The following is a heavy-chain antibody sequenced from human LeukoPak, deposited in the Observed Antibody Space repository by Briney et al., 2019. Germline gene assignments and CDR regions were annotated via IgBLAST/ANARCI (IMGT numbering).Heavy chain of an antibody. J-gene: IGHJ4*02. V-gene: IGHV4-38-2*02. Sequence: SETLSLTCTVSGYSISSGSCWGWIRQPPGEGLDWIGSIYHSGSTFYNPSLKSRVTISVDTSKNQFSLKLSSVTAADTAVYYCARLVYYYDSSGYYRRIFDYWGQGTLVTVSS. CDR2: IYHSGST. D-gene: IGHD3-22*01. CDR1: GYSISSGSC. CDR3: ARLVYYYDSSGYYRRIFDY.